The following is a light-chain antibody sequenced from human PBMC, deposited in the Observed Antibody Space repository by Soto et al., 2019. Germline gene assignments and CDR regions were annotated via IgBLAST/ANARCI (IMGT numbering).Light chain of an antibody. V-gene: IGLV1-51*01. CDR2: ENN. CDR3: GTWENSLSAVV. CDR1: SSNIEKNY. J-gene: IGLJ2*01. Sequence: QAVVTQPPSVSAAPGQKVTISCSGSSSNIEKNYVSWYQQFPGTAPNLLIYENNKRPSGIPDRLSGSKSGASATLDITGLQTGDEADYYCGTWENSLSAVVFGGGTKLTVL.